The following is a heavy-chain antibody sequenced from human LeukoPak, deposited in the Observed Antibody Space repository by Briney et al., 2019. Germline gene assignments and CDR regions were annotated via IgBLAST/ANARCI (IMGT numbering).Heavy chain of an antibody. D-gene: IGHD3-10*01. CDR1: GFTFSSYA. CDR2: ISGGGDNT. Sequence: GGSLRLSCAASGFTFSSYAMSWVRQAPGKGLEWVSAISGGGDNTYYADSVRGRFTVSRDNSKNTLYVQMTSLRAEDTAVYYCAREDIPMVLSLDHWGQGALVTVSS. CDR3: AREDIPMVLSLDH. V-gene: IGHV3-23*01. J-gene: IGHJ4*02.